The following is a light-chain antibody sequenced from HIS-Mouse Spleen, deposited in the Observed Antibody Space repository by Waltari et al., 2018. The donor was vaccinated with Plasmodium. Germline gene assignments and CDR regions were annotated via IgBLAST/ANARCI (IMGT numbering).Light chain of an antibody. J-gene: IGKJ2*01. CDR3: QQYNNWPPYT. Sequence: EIVMTQSPATLSVSPGERATLSCRASQSVSSNLAWYQQKPGQAPRLLIYGASTMATGIPARFSGSGSGTEFTLTISSMRSEDFAVYYCQQYNNWPPYTFGQGTKLEIK. CDR2: GAS. CDR1: QSVSSN. V-gene: IGKV3-15*01.